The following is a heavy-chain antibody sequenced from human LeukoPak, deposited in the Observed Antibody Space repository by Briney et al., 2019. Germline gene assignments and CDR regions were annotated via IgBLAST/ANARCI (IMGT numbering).Heavy chain of an antibody. CDR3: AREVDSSGYYYHFDY. Sequence: SVKVSCKASGGTFSSYAISWVRQAPGQGLEWVGRIIPILGIANYTQKFQGRVTITADKSTSTAYMELSSLRSEDTAVYYCAREVDSSGYYYHFDYWGQGTLVTVSS. CDR1: GGTFSSYA. D-gene: IGHD3-22*01. V-gene: IGHV1-69*04. J-gene: IGHJ4*02. CDR2: IIPILGIA.